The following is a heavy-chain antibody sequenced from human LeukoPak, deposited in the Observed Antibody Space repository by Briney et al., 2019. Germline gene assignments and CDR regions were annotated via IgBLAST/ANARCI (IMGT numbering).Heavy chain of an antibody. D-gene: IGHD3-3*01. Sequence: SETLSLTCAVYGGSFSGYYWSWIRQPPGKGLEWIGEINHSGSTNYNPSLKSRVTISVDKSKNQFSLKLSSVTAADTAVYYCAREKSYDFWSGSRYFDYWGQGTLVTVSS. J-gene: IGHJ4*02. CDR2: INHSGST. CDR3: AREKSYDFWSGSRYFDY. V-gene: IGHV4-34*01. CDR1: GGSFSGYY.